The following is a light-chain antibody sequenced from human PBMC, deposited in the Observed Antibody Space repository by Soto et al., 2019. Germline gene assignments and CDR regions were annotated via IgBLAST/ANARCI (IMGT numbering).Light chain of an antibody. V-gene: IGLV1-36*01. J-gene: IGLJ3*02. Sequence: QSVLTQPPSLSAAPRQRVTISCSGSSSNIGNNAVNWYQKFPGKAPKLLIHFDDRVASGVSDRFSGSKSGTSASLAISGLQSEDEAEYYCAAWDASLTGPVFGGGTKLTVL. CDR2: FDD. CDR3: AAWDASLTGPV. CDR1: SSNIGNNA.